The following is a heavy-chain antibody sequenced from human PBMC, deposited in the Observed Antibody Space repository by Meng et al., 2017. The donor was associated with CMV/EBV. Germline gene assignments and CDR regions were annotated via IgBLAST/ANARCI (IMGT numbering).Heavy chain of an antibody. J-gene: IGHJ6*02. D-gene: IGHD2-15*01. CDR1: GYTFTTYD. Sequence: ASVNVSCKASGYTFTTYDLNWVRQATGQGLEWMGWMNPNSGNTGYAQKFQGRVTMTRVTSISTAYMELSSLTSDDTAVYYCARTQIAVEPDGTKIKYYNYGMDVWGQGTTVTVSS. V-gene: IGHV1-8*01. CDR2: MNPNSGNT. CDR3: ARTQIAVEPDGTKIKYYNYGMDV.